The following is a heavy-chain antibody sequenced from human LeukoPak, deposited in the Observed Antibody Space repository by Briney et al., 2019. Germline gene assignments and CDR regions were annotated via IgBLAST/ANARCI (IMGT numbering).Heavy chain of an antibody. CDR2: IYHSGST. V-gene: IGHV4-30-2*01. CDR3: ATVTSDNEYYFDY. J-gene: IGHJ4*02. CDR1: GGSISSGGYS. D-gene: IGHD1-1*01. Sequence: PSQTLSLTCAVSGGSISSGGYSWSWIRQPPGKGLEWIGYIYHSGSTYYNPSLKSRVTMSVDTSKNQFSLKLSSVTAADTAVYYCATVTSDNEYYFDYWGQGTLVTVFS.